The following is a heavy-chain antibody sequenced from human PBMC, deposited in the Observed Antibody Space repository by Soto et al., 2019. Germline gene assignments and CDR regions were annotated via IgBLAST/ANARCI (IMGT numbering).Heavy chain of an antibody. J-gene: IGHJ4*02. V-gene: IGHV4-59*01. Sequence: SETLSLTCTVSGGSISSYYWSWIRQPPGKGLEWIGYIYYSGSTNYSPSLKSRVTISVDTSKNQFSLKLSSVTAADTAVYYCARDSFATFDYWGQGTLVTVSS. CDR1: GGSISSYY. D-gene: IGHD3-10*01. CDR2: IYYSGST. CDR3: ARDSFATFDY.